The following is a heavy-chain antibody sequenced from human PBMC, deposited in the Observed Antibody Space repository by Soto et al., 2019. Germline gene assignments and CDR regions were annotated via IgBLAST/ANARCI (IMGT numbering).Heavy chain of an antibody. Sequence: EVQLVESGGGLVQPGGSLRLSCAASGFTFSSYWMHWVRQAPGKGLVWVSRINSDGSSISYADSVKGRFTISRDNAKNTLYLQMNSLRAEDTAVYYCARVGGTNGVCIDYWGQGALVAVSS. V-gene: IGHV3-74*01. J-gene: IGHJ4*02. CDR2: INSDGSSI. CDR3: ARVGGTNGVCIDY. D-gene: IGHD2-8*01. CDR1: GFTFSSYW.